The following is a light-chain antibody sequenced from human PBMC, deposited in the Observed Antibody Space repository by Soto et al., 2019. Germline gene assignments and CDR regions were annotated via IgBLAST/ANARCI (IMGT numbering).Light chain of an antibody. CDR3: QQYNSYPWT. CDR1: QSISSW. CDR2: DAS. Sequence: DIQITQSPSTLSASVGDRVTITCRASQSISSWLAWYAQKPGKAPKLLIYDASSLESGVPSRFSGSGAGTEFTLTISSLQPDDFATDDCQQYNSYPWTFGQGTKVDIK. J-gene: IGKJ1*01. V-gene: IGKV1-5*01.